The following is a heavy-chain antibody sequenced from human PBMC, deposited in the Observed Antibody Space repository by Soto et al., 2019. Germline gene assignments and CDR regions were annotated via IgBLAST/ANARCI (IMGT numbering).Heavy chain of an antibody. CDR2: IYDSGST. CDR3: ARDDRSYGVRDYGMDV. CDR1: GGSVSSGSYY. J-gene: IGHJ6*02. D-gene: IGHD5-18*01. Sequence: SETLSLTCTVSGGSVSSGSYYWSWIRQPPGKGLEWIGYIYDSGSTNYNTSLKSRVTISIDTSKNQFSLKLSSVTAADTAVYYCARDDRSYGVRDYGMDVWGQGTTVTVSS. V-gene: IGHV4-61*01.